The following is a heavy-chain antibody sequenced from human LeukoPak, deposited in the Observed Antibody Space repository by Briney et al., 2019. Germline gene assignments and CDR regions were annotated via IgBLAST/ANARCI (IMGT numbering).Heavy chain of an antibody. CDR1: GYTFTGYY. D-gene: IGHD5-18*01. V-gene: IGHV1-2*04. Sequence: ASVKVSCKASGYTFTGYYMHWVRQAPGQGLEWMGWINPNSGGTNYAQKFQGWVTMTRDTSISTAYMELSRLRSDDTAVYYCAREEVLRGYSCGYYYYYGMDVWGQGTTVTVSS. J-gene: IGHJ6*02. CDR3: AREEVLRGYSCGYYYYYGMDV. CDR2: INPNSGGT.